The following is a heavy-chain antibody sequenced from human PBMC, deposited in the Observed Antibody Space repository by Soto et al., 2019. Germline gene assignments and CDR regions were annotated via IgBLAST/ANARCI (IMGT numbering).Heavy chain of an antibody. V-gene: IGHV4-31*03. D-gene: IGHD2-2*01. J-gene: IGHJ4*02. CDR1: GGSINSGGYY. CDR2: IHYRGRT. Sequence: QVQLQESGPGLVKPSETLSLTCNVSGGSINSGGYYWGWIRQHPGKGLEWIGYIHYRGRTSYNPSRRSRVSISLDMSGHHCSLKLTSVTAADTAVYYCARGRDAFGFDTWGQGTRVTVSS. CDR3: ARGRDAFGFDT.